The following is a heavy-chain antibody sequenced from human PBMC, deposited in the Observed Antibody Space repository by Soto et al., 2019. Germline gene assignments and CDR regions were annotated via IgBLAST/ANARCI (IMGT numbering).Heavy chain of an antibody. CDR2: ISWNSGSI. CDR1: GFTFDDYA. J-gene: IGHJ3*02. Sequence: EVQLVESGGGLVQPGRSLRLSCAASGFTFDDYAMHWVRQAPGKGLEWVSGISWNSGSIGYADSVKGRFTISRDNAKNSLYLQMNSLRAEDTALYYCAKVESTIFGVVTGDAFDIWGQGTMVTVSS. V-gene: IGHV3-9*01. D-gene: IGHD3-3*01. CDR3: AKVESTIFGVVTGDAFDI.